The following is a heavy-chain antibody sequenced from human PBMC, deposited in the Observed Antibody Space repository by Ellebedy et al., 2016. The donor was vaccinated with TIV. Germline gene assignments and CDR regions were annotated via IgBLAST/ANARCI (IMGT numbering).Heavy chain of an antibody. V-gene: IGHV3-30*02. CDR1: GFTFRSYG. CDR2: IQYDGSDK. D-gene: IGHD2-2*01. J-gene: IGHJ3*02. Sequence: GESLKISCAASGFTFRSYGMYWVRQAQGKGLEWAAFIQYDGSDKHYADSVKGRFTISRDNSRNTLYLQMNSLRAEDTAVYYCAKLNQHTDKDAVDIWGQGTMVTVSS. CDR3: AKLNQHTDKDAVDI.